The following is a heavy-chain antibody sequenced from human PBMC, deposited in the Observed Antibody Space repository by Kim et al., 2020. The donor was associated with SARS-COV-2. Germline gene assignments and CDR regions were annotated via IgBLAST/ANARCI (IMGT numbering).Heavy chain of an antibody. Sequence: YADTVKGRFTISRDNYKNTLYLQMNSLRVEDTAVYYCAKGGNFWSGYFLWGQGTLVTVSS. D-gene: IGHD3-3*01. CDR3: AKGGNFWSGYFL. J-gene: IGHJ4*02. V-gene: IGHV3-23*01.